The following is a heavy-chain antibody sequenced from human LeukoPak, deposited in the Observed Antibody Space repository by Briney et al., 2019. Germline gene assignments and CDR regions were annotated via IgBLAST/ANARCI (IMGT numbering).Heavy chain of an antibody. V-gene: IGHV4-34*01. CDR3: ARKRMATIRGYYYYMDV. Sequence: PSETLSLTCAVYGGSFSGYYWSWIRQPPGKGLEWIGEINHSGSTNYNPSLKSRVTISVDASKNQFSLRLSSVTAADTAVYYCARKRMATIRGYYYYMDVWGKGTTVTVSS. CDR1: GGSFSGYY. J-gene: IGHJ6*03. CDR2: INHSGST. D-gene: IGHD5-24*01.